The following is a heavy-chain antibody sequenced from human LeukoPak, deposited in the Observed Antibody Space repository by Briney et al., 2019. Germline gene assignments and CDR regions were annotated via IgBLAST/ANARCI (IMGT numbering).Heavy chain of an antibody. CDR2: IKQDGSEK. CDR1: GFTFSSYW. CDR3: ARTTTSVTGGYYYYGMDV. V-gene: IGHV3-7*03. Sequence: GGSLRLSCAASGFTFSSYWMSWVRQAPGKGLDWVANIKQDGSEKYYVDSVKGRFTNSRDNAKNSLYLQMNSLRAEDTAVYYCARTTTSVTGGYYYYGMDVWGKGATVTVSS. D-gene: IGHD4-17*01. J-gene: IGHJ6*04.